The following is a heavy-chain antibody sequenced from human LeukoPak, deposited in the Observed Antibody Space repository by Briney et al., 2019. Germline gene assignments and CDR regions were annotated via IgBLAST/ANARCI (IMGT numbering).Heavy chain of an antibody. V-gene: IGHV3-74*01. CDR1: GFTYSSYW. CDR3: VRDRGPEAYSDS. J-gene: IGHJ4*02. D-gene: IGHD3-10*01. CDR2: INSDGSST. Sequence: GGSLRLSCAASGFTYSSYWMHWVRQAPGKGLVWVSRINSDGSSTSYADSVKGRFTISRDNAKNTLYLQMNSLSAEDTAIYYCVRDRGPEAYSDSWGQGTLVTVSS.